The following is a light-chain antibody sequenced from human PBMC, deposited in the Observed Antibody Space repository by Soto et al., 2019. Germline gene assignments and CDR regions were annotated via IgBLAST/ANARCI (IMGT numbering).Light chain of an antibody. CDR2: EVT. J-gene: IGLJ2*01. CDR1: SSDVGGNYY. V-gene: IGLV2-8*01. CDR3: SSYAGSNDWV. Sequence: QSALTQPPSASGSPGQSVTISCTGTSSDVGGNYYVSWYQQHPGKAPKLMIYEVTKRPSGVPDRFSGSKSGNTASLTVSGLQAEDEADYYCSSYAGSNDWVFGGGTKVTVL.